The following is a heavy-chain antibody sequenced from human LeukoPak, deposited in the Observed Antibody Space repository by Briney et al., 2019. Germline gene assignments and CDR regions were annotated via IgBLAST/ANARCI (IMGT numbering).Heavy chain of an antibody. D-gene: IGHD2-2*01. J-gene: IGHJ6*02. CDR1: GFTFSSYA. CDR3: ARIQLLPYYYYGMDV. V-gene: IGHV3-30-3*01. CDR2: ISYDGSNK. Sequence: GGSLRLSCAVSGFTFSSYAMHWVRQAPGKGLEWVAVISYDGSNKYYADSVKGRFTISRDNSKNTLYLQMNSLRAEDTAVYYCARIQLLPYYYYGMDVWGQGTTVTVSS.